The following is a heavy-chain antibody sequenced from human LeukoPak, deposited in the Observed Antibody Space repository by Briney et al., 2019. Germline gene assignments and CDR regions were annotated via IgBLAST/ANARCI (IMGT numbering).Heavy chain of an antibody. J-gene: IGHJ5*02. CDR1: GFTFSSYG. V-gene: IGHV3-30*02. CDR3: AKEPPTHDYGGGDWFDP. D-gene: IGHD4-17*01. Sequence: PGGSLRLSCAASGFTFSSYGMHWVRQAPGKGLEWVAFIRYDGSNKYYADSVKGRFTISRDNSKNTLYLQMNSLRAEDTAVYYCAKEPPTHDYGGGDWFDPWGQGTLVTVSS. CDR2: IRYDGSNK.